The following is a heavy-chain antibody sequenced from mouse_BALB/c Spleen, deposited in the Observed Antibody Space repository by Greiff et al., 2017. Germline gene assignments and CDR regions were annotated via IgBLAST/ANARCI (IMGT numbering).Heavy chain of an antibody. CDR3: TLTTGYFDV. CDR2: INPSNGGT. V-gene: IGHV1S16*01. CDR1: GYTFTSYY. J-gene: IGHJ1*01. Sequence: VQLQQSGAELVKPGASVKLSCKASGYTFTSYYMYWVKQRPGQGLEWIGEINPSNGGTNFNEKFKSKATLTVDKSSSTAYMQLSSLTSEDSAVYYCTLTTGYFDVWGAGTTVTVSS. D-gene: IGHD6-1*01.